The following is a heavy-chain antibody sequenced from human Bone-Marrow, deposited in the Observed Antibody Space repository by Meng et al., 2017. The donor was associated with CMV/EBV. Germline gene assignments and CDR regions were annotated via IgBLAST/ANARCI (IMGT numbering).Heavy chain of an antibody. CDR2: IYYSGST. CDR3: ARDLSSSRTIFGVVIGVYDI. V-gene: IGHV4-59*01. CDR1: GGSISSYY. J-gene: IGHJ3*02. D-gene: IGHD3-3*01. Sequence: SENLSLTCTVSGGSISSYYWSWIRQPPGKGLEWIGYIYYSGSTNYNPSLKSRVTISVDTSKNQFSLKLSSVTAADTAVYYCARDLSSSRTIFGVVIGVYDIWGQGTMVTVSS.